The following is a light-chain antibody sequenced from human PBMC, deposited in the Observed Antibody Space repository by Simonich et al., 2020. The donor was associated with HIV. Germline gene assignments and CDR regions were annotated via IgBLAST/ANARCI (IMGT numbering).Light chain of an antibody. J-gene: IGKJ2*01. Sequence: DIQMTQSPSSVSASVGDRVTIPCRANQGINSWFAWYQQKPGKAPKLLIYAASTLQSGVPSRFSGSGSGTDFTLTISSLQPEDFATYYCQQANSFPPRYTFGQGTKLEIK. CDR3: QQANSFPPRYT. CDR2: AAS. V-gene: IGKV1-12*01. CDR1: QGINSW.